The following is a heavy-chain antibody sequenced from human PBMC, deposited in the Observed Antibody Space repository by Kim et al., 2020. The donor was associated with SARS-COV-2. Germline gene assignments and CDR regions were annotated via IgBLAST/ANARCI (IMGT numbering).Heavy chain of an antibody. V-gene: IGHV3-30*18. CDR1: GLTFSSYG. CDR2: ISFDGSNK. CDR3: AKGGLTTPIDYDY. Sequence: GGSLRLSCAASGLTFSSYGMHWVRQAPGKGLEWVAFISFDGSNKYYADSVEGRFTISRDNSKNALFLQMNSLRAEDTAMYYCAKGGLTTPIDYDYWGQGTLVTVSS. J-gene: IGHJ4*02. D-gene: IGHD4-17*01.